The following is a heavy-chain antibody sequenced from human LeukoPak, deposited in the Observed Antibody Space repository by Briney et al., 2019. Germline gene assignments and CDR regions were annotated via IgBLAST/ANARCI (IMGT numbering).Heavy chain of an antibody. CDR2: IRYDGSNK. D-gene: IGHD3-10*01. Sequence: GGSLRLSCAASGFTFSSYGMHWVRQAPGKGLEWVAFIRYDGSNKYYADSVKGRFTISRDNAKNSLYLQMNSLRAEDTAVYYCARSSVTGSLGHQSNSIYYYYYYMDVWGKGTTVTISS. CDR1: GFTFSSYG. J-gene: IGHJ6*03. CDR3: ARSSVTGSLGHQSNSIYYYYYYMDV. V-gene: IGHV3-30*02.